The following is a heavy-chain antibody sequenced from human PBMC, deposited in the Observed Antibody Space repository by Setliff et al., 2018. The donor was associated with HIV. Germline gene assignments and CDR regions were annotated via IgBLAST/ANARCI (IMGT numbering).Heavy chain of an antibody. Sequence: PSGTLSLTCTVSGYSISSGYYWGWIRQPPGKGLEWIGSIYYSGSTNYNPSLKSRVTISVDTSKNQFSLKLSSVTAADTAVYYCARVSNCSGGSCYFYFDYWGQGTLVTVSS. D-gene: IGHD2-15*01. CDR1: GYSISSGYY. CDR2: IYYSGST. J-gene: IGHJ4*02. CDR3: ARVSNCSGGSCYFYFDY. V-gene: IGHV4-38-2*02.